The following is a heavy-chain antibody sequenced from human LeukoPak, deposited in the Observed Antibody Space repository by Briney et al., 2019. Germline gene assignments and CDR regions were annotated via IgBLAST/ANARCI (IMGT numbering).Heavy chain of an antibody. V-gene: IGHV4-59*01. J-gene: IGHJ6*03. CDR2: IYYSGST. CDR3: AREKIGTGTVLGKDYYYMDV. Sequence: PSETLSLTCTVSGGSISSYYWSWIRQPPRKGLEWIGYIYYSGSTNYNPSLKSRVTISVDTSKNQFSLKLSSVTAADTAVYYCAREKIGTGTVLGKDYYYMDVWGKGTTVTVSS. CDR1: GGSISSYY. D-gene: IGHD3-16*01.